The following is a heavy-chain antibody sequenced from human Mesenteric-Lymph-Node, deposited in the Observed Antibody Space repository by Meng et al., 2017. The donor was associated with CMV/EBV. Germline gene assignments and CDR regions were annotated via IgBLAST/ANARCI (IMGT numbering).Heavy chain of an antibody. CDR3: ASHPPYCSSTNCYFRFQY. D-gene: IGHD2-2*01. V-gene: IGHV1-69*06. CDR1: TCTSYA. J-gene: IGHJ1*01. Sequence: TCTSYAMQWGRQDPGQRLEWMGWIIPIFGTANYAQKFQGRVTITADKSTSTAYMQLSSLRSEDTAVYYCASHPPYCSSTNCYFRFQYWGQGTLVTVSS. CDR2: IIPIFGTA.